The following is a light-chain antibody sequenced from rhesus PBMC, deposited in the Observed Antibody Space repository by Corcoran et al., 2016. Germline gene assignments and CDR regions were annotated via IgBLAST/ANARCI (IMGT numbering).Light chain of an antibody. CDR1: QSISSR. CDR2: KAS. J-gene: IGKJ3*01. V-gene: IGKV1-22*01. CDR3: LQYSSSPFT. Sequence: DIQMTQSPSSLSASVGDTVTITCRASQSISSRLDWYQQKPGKAPKLLVYKASNLQSGVPSRFSGSGSWTDFTLTISSLQPEDFATYYCLQYSSSPFTFGPGNKLDIK.